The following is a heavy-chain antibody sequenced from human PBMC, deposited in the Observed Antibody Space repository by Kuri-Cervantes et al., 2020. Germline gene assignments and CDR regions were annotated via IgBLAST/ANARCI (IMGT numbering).Heavy chain of an antibody. Sequence: ETLSLTCTVSGGSISSSSYYWGWIRQPPGKGLEWVANIKQDGSEKYYVDSVKGRFTISRDNAKNSLYLQMNSLRAGDTAVYYCARGPITGNRFDYWGQGTLVTVSS. V-gene: IGHV3-7*01. J-gene: IGHJ4*02. D-gene: IGHD1-20*01. CDR1: GGSISSSSYY. CDR3: ARGPITGNRFDY. CDR2: IKQDGSEK.